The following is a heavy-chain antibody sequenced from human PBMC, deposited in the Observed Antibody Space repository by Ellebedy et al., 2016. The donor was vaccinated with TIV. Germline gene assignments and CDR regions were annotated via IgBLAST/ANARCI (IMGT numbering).Heavy chain of an antibody. D-gene: IGHD1-26*01. J-gene: IGHJ4*02. CDR2: IDGRASST. CDR1: GFTFSGYA. CDR3: AKDQLGGGTYLWGTFDY. Sequence: PGGSLRLSCAASGFTFSGYAMSWVRQAPGKGLEWISAIDGRASSTVYADSVKGRFTISRDNSKNTLYLQMNSLRAEDAAVYYCAKDQLGGGTYLWGTFDYWGQGTLVTVSS. V-gene: IGHV3-23*01.